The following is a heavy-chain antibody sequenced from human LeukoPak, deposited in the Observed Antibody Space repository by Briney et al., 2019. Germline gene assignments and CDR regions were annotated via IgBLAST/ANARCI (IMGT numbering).Heavy chain of an antibody. CDR2: ISMSSSYI. V-gene: IGHV3-21*01. J-gene: IGHJ4*02. CDR1: GFTFSSYS. CDR3: ATDQGFYY. Sequence: KPGGSLRLSCAASGFTFSSYSMNWVRQAPGKGLEWVSSISMSSSYIYYADSMKGRFTISRDNAKNSLYLQMNSLRAEDTAIYYCATDQGFYYWGQGTLVTVSS.